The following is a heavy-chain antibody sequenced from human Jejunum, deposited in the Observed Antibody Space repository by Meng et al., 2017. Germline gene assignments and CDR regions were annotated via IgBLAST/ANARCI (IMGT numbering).Heavy chain of an antibody. CDR1: GGSISSGNYY. D-gene: IGHD3-22*01. V-gene: IGHV4-61*02. CDR3: ARHDYDSRGNYYGDY. J-gene: IGHJ4*02. Sequence: GSASGLVKPSQSLSLTCTFSGGSISSGNYYWSWIRQPAGKGLEWIGRIYTSGSTNYNPSLKSRVTISVDTSKNQFSLKLSSVTAADTAVYYCARHDYDSRGNYYGDYWGQGTLVTVSS. CDR2: IYTSGST.